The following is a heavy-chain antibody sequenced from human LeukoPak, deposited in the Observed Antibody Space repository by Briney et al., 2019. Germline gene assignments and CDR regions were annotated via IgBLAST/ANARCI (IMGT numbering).Heavy chain of an antibody. J-gene: IGHJ5*02. D-gene: IGHD3-3*01. V-gene: IGHV4-39*01. Sequence: PSETLSLTCTVSGGSISSSSYYWGWIRQPPGKGLEWIGSIYYSGSTYYNPSLKSRVTISVDTSKNQFSLKLSSVTAADTAVYYCASSRGYDFWSGYYNWFDPWGQGTLVTVSS. CDR2: IYYSGST. CDR1: GGSISSSSYY. CDR3: ASSRGYDFWSGYYNWFDP.